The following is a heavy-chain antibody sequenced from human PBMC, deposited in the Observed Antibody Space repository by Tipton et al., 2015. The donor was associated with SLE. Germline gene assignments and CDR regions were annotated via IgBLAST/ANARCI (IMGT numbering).Heavy chain of an antibody. J-gene: IGHJ5*02. D-gene: IGHD2-2*02. CDR1: GGSISSYY. Sequence: TLSLTCTVSGGSISSYYWSWIRQPPGKGLEWIGYIYYSGSTYYNPSLKSRVTISVDTSKNQFSLKLSSVTAADTAVYYCARDWGCSSTSCYTGWFDPWGQGTLVTVSS. CDR2: IYYSGST. CDR3: ARDWGCSSTSCYTGWFDP. V-gene: IGHV4-59*12.